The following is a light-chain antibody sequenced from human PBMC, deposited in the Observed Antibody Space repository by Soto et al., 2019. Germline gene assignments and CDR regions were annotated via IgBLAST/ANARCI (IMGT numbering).Light chain of an antibody. J-gene: IGKJ2*01. Sequence: EIVLTQSPGTLSLSPGERATLSCRASQSVSSSYLAWYQQKPGQAPRLLIYGASSRATGIPDRFSGSGSGXDFSLTISRLEPEDFAVYYCQQYCSSPYTFGQGTKLEIK. CDR1: QSVSSSY. V-gene: IGKV3-20*01. CDR3: QQYCSSPYT. CDR2: GAS.